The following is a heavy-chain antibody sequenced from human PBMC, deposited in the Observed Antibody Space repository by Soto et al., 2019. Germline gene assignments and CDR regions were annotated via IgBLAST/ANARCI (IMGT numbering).Heavy chain of an antibody. D-gene: IGHD6-19*01. Sequence: SETLSLTCTVSGGSINTYYGSWFGQPQGKGLEWIGYVDYSGNSDSSPSLKSRVTISIDTSKKQVSLKLNSVTAADTAVYYCARNWFSVAGRFHFDYWGQGIPVTVSS. CDR2: VDYSGNS. CDR1: GGSINTYY. V-gene: IGHV4-59*01. J-gene: IGHJ4*02. CDR3: ARNWFSVAGRFHFDY.